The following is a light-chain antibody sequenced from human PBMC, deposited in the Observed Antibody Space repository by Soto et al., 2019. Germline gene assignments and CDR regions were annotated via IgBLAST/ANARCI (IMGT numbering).Light chain of an antibody. V-gene: IGKV1-5*03. J-gene: IGKJ4*01. Sequence: QRTQSPSTLSASVGDRVTITCRASQSISSWLAWYQQKPGKAPKLLMYEASSLDGGVPSRFSGSGSGTEFTLTISSLQPDDLATYYCQQYNSYPLTFGGGTKVDIK. CDR3: QQYNSYPLT. CDR2: EAS. CDR1: QSISSW.